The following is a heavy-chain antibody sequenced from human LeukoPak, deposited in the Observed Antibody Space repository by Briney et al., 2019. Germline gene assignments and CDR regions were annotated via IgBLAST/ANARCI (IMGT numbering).Heavy chain of an antibody. Sequence: GGSLRLSCAASGFTFSNYWMSWVRQAPGKGLEWVANIKQNGGEKYYVDSVKGRFTISRDNAMNSLYLQMNSLRAEDTAVYYCASQPSAVAGNYWGQGTLVTVSS. J-gene: IGHJ4*02. V-gene: IGHV3-7*02. CDR3: ASQPSAVAGNY. CDR1: GFTFSNYW. CDR2: IKQNGGEK. D-gene: IGHD6-19*01.